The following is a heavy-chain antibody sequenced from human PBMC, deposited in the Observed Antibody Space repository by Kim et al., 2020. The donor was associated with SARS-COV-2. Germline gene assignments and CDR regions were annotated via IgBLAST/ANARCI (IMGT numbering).Heavy chain of an antibody. D-gene: IGHD6-13*01. Sequence: ADYGKGRFTIARDNDKNSLFLQMNSLRAEDTALYYCARVLWDSSSDYWFDPWGQGTLVTVSS. V-gene: IGHV3-11*06. J-gene: IGHJ5*02. CDR3: ARVLWDSSSDYWFDP.